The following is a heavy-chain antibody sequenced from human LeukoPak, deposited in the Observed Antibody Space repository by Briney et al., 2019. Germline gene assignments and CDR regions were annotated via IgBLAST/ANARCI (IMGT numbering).Heavy chain of an antibody. CDR3: ARDANGSNLHYYHVDV. D-gene: IGHD6-13*01. J-gene: IGHJ6*03. CDR2: IYHTGNT. CDR1: GGSITSANW. Sequence: SETLSLTCAVSGGSITSANWWSWVRQSPGKGLEWIGEIYHTGNTNYNPSLNSRVSISLDTSKNQFSLRLTSVTAADTAVYFCARDANGSNLHYYHVDVWGKGTTVTVSS. V-gene: IGHV4-4*02.